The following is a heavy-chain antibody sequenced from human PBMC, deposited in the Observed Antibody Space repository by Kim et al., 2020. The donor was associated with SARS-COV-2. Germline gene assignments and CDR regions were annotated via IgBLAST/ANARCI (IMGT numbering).Heavy chain of an antibody. D-gene: IGHD3-3*01. J-gene: IGHJ4*02. CDR3: ARGGITIFGVVNHPPYYFDY. Sequence: RFTISRDNAKNSLYLQMNSLRAEDTAVYYCARGGITIFGVVNHPPYYFDYWGQGTLVTVSS. V-gene: IGHV3-11*05.